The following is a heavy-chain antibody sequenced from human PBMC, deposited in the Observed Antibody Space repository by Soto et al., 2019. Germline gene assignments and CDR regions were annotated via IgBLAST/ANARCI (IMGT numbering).Heavy chain of an antibody. CDR1: GGSFSGYY. J-gene: IGHJ6*03. Sequence: SETLSLTCAVYGGSFSGYYWSWIRQPPGKGLEWIGEINHSGSTNYNPSLKSRVTISVDTSKNQFSLKLSSVTAADTAVYYCARGGQGDEYYYYYMDVWGKGTTVTVSS. V-gene: IGHV4-34*01. CDR3: ARGGQGDEYYYYYMDV. CDR2: INHSGST.